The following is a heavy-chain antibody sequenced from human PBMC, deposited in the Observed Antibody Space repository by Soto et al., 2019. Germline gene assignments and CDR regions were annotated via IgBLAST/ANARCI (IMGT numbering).Heavy chain of an antibody. J-gene: IGHJ4*02. V-gene: IGHV3-30-3*01. Sequence: QVQLVESGGGVVQPGRSLRLSCAASGFTFSSYAMHWVRQAPGKGLEWVAVISYDGSNKYYADSVKGRFTISRDNSKNTLYLQMNSLRAEDTAVYYCAREGRTTVVTYYYFDYWGQGTLGTVSS. CDR3: AREGRTTVVTYYYFDY. CDR2: ISYDGSNK. CDR1: GFTFSSYA. D-gene: IGHD4-17*01.